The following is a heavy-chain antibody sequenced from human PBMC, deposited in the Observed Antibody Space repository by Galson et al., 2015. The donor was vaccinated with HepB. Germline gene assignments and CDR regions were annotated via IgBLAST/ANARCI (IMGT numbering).Heavy chain of an antibody. CDR2: IYYSGST. D-gene: IGHD3-10*01. CDR3: ARVTAPYYGSGSYYGGGFDY. CDR1: GGSISSGGYY. V-gene: IGHV4-31*03. J-gene: IGHJ4*02. Sequence: TLSLTCTVSGGSISSGGYYWSWIRQHPGKGLEWIGYIYYSGSTYYNPSLKSRVTISVDTSKNQFSLKLSSVTAADTAVYYCARVTAPYYGSGSYYGGGFDYWGQGTLVTVSS.